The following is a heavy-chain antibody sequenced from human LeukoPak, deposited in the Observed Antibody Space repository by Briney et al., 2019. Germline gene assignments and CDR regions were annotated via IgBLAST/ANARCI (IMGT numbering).Heavy chain of an antibody. V-gene: IGHV4-30-4*01. Sequence: PSQTPSLTCTVSGGSISSGDYYWSWIRPPPGKGLKWIGYIYYSGSTYYNPSLKSRVTISVDTSKNQFSLKLSSVTAADTAVYYCATGRPFGELSNFDYWGQGTLVTVSS. CDR2: IYYSGST. CDR1: GGSISSGDYY. CDR3: ATGRPFGELSNFDY. D-gene: IGHD3-10*01. J-gene: IGHJ4*02.